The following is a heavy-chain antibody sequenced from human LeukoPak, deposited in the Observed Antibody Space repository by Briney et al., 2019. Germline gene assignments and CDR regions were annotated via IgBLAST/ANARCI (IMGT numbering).Heavy chain of an antibody. CDR3: VRDDVYYYDSSGYPH. CDR1: GITFTGN. V-gene: IGHV3-64D*06. Sequence: GGSLRLSCAASGITFTGNWHWVRQAPGKGLEYVSAISSNGGTTYYADSVKGRFFISRDNSKNTLFLQLSSLRPEDTAVYYCVRDDVYYYDSSGYPHWGQGTLVTVSS. J-gene: IGHJ1*01. D-gene: IGHD3-22*01. CDR2: ISSNGGTT.